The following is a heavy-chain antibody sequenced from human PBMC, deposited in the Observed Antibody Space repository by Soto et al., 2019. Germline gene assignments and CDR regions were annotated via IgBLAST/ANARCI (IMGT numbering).Heavy chain of an antibody. CDR2: FDPEDGET. V-gene: IGHV1-24*01. CDR3: ATAYMVRGVISWFDP. J-gene: IGHJ5*02. CDR1: GYTLTELS. Sequence: GASVKVSCKVSGYTLTELSMHWVRQAPGKGLEWMGGFDPEDGETIYAQKFQGRVTMTEDTSTDTAYMELSSLRSEDTAVYYCATAYMVRGVISWFDPWGQGTLVTVSS. D-gene: IGHD3-10*01.